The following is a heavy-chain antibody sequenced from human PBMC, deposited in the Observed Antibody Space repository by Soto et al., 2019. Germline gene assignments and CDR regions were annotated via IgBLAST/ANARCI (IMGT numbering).Heavy chain of an antibody. Sequence: QITLKESGPTLVNPAQTLTLTCTFSGFSLSTSGVAVGWLRQPPGKALEWLALVYWDDDKRYSPSLESRLTITKDTSKNQVVLTMTNMDPVDTATYYCAHRPITFMASWFDPWGQGILVTVSS. CDR2: VYWDDDK. V-gene: IGHV2-5*02. CDR1: GFSLSTSGVA. CDR3: AHRPITFMASWFDP. J-gene: IGHJ5*02. D-gene: IGHD3-16*01.